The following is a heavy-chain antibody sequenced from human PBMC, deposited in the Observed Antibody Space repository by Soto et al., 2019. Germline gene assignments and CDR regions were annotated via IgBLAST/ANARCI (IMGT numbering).Heavy chain of an antibody. CDR1: GGAVSSYY. V-gene: IGHV4-4*07. J-gene: IGHJ6*02. CDR3: ARVAFSYFGMDV. D-gene: IGHD3-3*02. Sequence: SETLSLTCSVPGGAVSSYYWSWVRQPAGKGLEWIGRVFSSGSTNYNASLKSRVTMSIDTSKNEVSLTLRSVTAADTGVYYCARVAFSYFGMDVWGPGTTVTVSS. CDR2: VFSSGST.